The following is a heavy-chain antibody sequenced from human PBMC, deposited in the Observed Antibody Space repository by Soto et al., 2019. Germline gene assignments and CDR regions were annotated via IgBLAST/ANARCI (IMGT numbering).Heavy chain of an antibody. CDR1: GFTFSSYA. Sequence: EVQLLESGGGLVQPGGSLRLSCAASGFTFSSYAMSWVRQAPGKGLEWVSAISGSGGSTYYADSVKGRFTISRDNSKNTLYLQMNSLRAEDTAVYYCAKDHGDIVVVVAATLDYWGQGTLVTVSS. CDR2: ISGSGGST. CDR3: AKDHGDIVVVVAATLDY. D-gene: IGHD2-15*01. V-gene: IGHV3-23*01. J-gene: IGHJ4*02.